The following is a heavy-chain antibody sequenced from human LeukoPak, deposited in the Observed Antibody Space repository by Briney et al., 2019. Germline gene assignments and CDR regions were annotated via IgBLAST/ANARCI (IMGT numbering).Heavy chain of an antibody. D-gene: IGHD5-18*01. Sequence: ASVKVSCKASGYTFTGYYMHWVRQAPGQGLEWMGRINPNSGGTNYAQKFQGRVTMTRDTSISTAYMELSRLRSDDTAVYYCARSTIQLWLPDYSGQGTLVTVSS. J-gene: IGHJ4*02. CDR3: ARSTIQLWLPDY. CDR2: INPNSGGT. V-gene: IGHV1-2*06. CDR1: GYTFTGYY.